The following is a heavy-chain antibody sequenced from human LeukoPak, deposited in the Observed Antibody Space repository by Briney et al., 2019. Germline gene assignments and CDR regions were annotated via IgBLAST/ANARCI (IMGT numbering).Heavy chain of an antibody. CDR3: ARDIGSWTYSSDY. CDR2: INHDGREN. J-gene: IGHJ4*02. D-gene: IGHD2-21*01. Sequence: GGSLRLSCAASGFTFRRHGMHWVRQAPGKGLEWVTFINHDGRENSYADSVKGRLIISRDDSKNMLYLQMNSLRAEDTALYYCARDIGSWTYSSDYWGQGTLVTVSS. V-gene: IGHV3-30*13. CDR1: GFTFRRHG.